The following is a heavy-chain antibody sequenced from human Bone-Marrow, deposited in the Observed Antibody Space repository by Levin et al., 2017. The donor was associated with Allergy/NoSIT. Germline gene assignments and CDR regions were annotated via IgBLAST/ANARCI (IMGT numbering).Heavy chain of an antibody. CDR2: ISYDGSNK. CDR3: AKDPTNYYGSGSPPIH. Sequence: GGSLRLSCAASGFTFSSYGMHWVRQAPGKGLEWVAVISYDGSNKYYADSVKGRFTISRDNSKNTLYLQMNSLRAEDTAVYYCAKDPTNYYGSGSPPIHWGQGTLVTVSS. CDR1: GFTFSSYG. J-gene: IGHJ4*02. V-gene: IGHV3-30*18. D-gene: IGHD3-10*01.